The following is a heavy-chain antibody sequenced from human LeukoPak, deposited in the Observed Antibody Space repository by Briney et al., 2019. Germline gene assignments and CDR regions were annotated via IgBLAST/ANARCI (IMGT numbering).Heavy chain of an antibody. V-gene: IGHV4-39*01. CDR1: AGAITRTSYF. Sequence: KSSETLSLTCTVSAGAITRTSYFWGWIRQSPGKGLEWIGSIYYSGTTYYNPSLQSRVTISVDTSKGQFSLHLNSVAAADTAVYYCASLGPYSSTWYGDYWGQGTQVTVSS. CDR3: ASLGPYSSTWYGDY. CDR2: IYYSGTT. J-gene: IGHJ4*02. D-gene: IGHD6-13*01.